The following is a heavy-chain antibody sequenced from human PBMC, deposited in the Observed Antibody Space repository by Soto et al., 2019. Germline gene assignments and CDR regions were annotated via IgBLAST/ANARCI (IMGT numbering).Heavy chain of an antibody. J-gene: IGHJ3*02. Sequence: EVQLVESGGGLVKPGGSLRLSCAASGFTFSNAWMNWVRQAPGKGLEWVGRIKSKTDGGTTDYAAPVKGRFTISRDDSENTLYLQMNSLKTEDTAVYYCTTDGYYYGSGPLIWGQGTMVTVSS. CDR3: TTDGYYYGSGPLI. V-gene: IGHV3-15*07. CDR1: GFTFSNAW. CDR2: IKSKTDGGTT. D-gene: IGHD3-10*01.